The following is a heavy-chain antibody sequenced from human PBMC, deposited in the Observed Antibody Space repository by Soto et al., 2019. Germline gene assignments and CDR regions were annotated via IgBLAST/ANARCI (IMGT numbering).Heavy chain of an antibody. CDR2: ISAHNGDT. Sequence: GASVKVSCKASGYTFTSCGISWVRQAPGQGLEWVGWISAHNGDTRYAQNLQGRITMTTDTFTNTAYMELTSLTSDDTAVYYCARDWSRYYDSSGLMWFYWGQGTLVTVSS. J-gene: IGHJ4*02. CDR3: ARDWSRYYDSSGLMWFY. CDR1: GYTFTSCG. D-gene: IGHD3-22*01. V-gene: IGHV1-18*01.